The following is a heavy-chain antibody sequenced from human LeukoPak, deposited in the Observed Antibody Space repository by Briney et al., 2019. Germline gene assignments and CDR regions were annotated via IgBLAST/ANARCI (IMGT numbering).Heavy chain of an antibody. Sequence: PSETLSLTCTVSGGSISSYYWSWIRQPPGKGLEGIGYIYTSGSTNYNPSLKSRVTISVDTSKNQFSLKLSSVTAADTAVYYCASLAVAGTRYFDYWGQGTLVTVSS. CDR1: GGSISSYY. CDR2: IYTSGST. V-gene: IGHV4-4*09. J-gene: IGHJ4*02. D-gene: IGHD6-19*01. CDR3: ASLAVAGTRYFDY.